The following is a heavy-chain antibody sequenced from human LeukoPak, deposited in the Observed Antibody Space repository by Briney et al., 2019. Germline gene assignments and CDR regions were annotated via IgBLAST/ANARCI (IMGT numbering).Heavy chain of an antibody. CDR1: GGSISSYY. CDR3: ARESPRVYYFDY. D-gene: IGHD3-3*01. V-gene: IGHV4-59*01. Sequence: SETLSLTCTVSGGSISSYYWSWIRQPPGKGLEWIGYVYYSGSTNYNPSLKSRVTISVDTSKNQFSLKLSSVTAADTAVYYCARESPRVYYFDYWGQGTLVTVSS. CDR2: VYYSGST. J-gene: IGHJ4*02.